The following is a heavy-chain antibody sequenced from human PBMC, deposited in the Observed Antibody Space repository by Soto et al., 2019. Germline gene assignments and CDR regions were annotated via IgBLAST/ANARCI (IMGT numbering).Heavy chain of an antibody. V-gene: IGHV3-23*01. J-gene: IGHJ3*01. CDR2: ISAGGSDT. CDR1: GFTFISYA. Sequence: VQLLESGGDLVQPGGSLRLSCAASGFTFISYAMTWVRQAPGKGLAWVSAISAGGSDTNYADSVKGRFTISRDNSKNTLYLQMNSLRAEDTAIYFCAKAPTGNAFDFWGQGTMVTVSS. CDR3: AKAPTGNAFDF.